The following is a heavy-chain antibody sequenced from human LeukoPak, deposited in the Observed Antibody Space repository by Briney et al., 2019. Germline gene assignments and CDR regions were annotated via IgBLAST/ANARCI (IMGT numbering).Heavy chain of an antibody. V-gene: IGHV3-21*01. CDR3: ARGRGWYQGDY. Sequence: GGSLRLSCAASGFTFSSYSMNWARQAPGKGLEWVSSISSSSSYIYYADSVKGRFTISRDNAKNSLYLQMNSLRAEDTAVYYCARGRGWYQGDYWGQGTLVTVSS. J-gene: IGHJ4*02. CDR2: ISSSSSYI. CDR1: GFTFSSYS. D-gene: IGHD6-19*01.